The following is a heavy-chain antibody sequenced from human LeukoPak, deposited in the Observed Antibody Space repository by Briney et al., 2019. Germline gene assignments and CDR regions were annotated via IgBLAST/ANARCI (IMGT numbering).Heavy chain of an antibody. Sequence: TSETLSLTCTVSGGSISSYSWSWIRQPAGKGLEWIGSIYHSGSTYYNPSLKSRVTISVDTSKNQFSLKLSSVTAADTAVYYCARNRGRAAAGPGGYYYYYMDVWGKGTTVTVSS. D-gene: IGHD6-13*01. J-gene: IGHJ6*03. CDR1: GGSISSYS. V-gene: IGHV4-4*07. CDR2: IYHSGST. CDR3: ARNRGRAAAGPGGYYYYYMDV.